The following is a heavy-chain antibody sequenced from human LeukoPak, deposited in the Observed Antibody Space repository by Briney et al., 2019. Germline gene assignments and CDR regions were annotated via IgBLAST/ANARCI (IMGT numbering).Heavy chain of an antibody. V-gene: IGHV4-59*01. D-gene: IGHD3-3*02. CDR1: GGAITNYY. J-gene: IGHJ4*02. Sequence: SETLSLTCGVSGGAITNYYWNWIRQAPGKGLEWIGYIYYSGSTNYNPSLKSRVTISVDTSKNQFSLKLSSVTAADTAVYYCARGHVSIGPWGQGTLVTVSS. CDR3: ARGHVSIGP. CDR2: IYYSGST.